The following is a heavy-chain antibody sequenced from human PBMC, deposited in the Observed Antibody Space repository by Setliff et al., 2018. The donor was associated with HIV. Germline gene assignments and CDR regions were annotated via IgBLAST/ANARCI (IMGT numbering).Heavy chain of an antibody. CDR1: GFTFGDFW. J-gene: IGHJ4*02. CDR2: ISPEGNKK. D-gene: IGHD3-22*01. Sequence: SLRLSCAASGFTFGDFWMFWVRQAQGKGLEWVANISPEGNKKYYVGYVKGRFTISRDNAKNSLYLQMNSMRAEDTAVYYFARGPYYYDSSGYYFDYWGQGTLVTVSS. CDR3: ARGPYYYDSSGYYFDY. V-gene: IGHV3-7*03.